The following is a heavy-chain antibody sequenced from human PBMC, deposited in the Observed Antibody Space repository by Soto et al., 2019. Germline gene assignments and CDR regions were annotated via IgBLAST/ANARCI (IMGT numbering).Heavy chain of an antibody. D-gene: IGHD5-18*01. CDR3: ARDLAAMATGGFDY. V-gene: IGHV3-23*01. J-gene: IGHJ4*02. Sequence: GGSLRLSCAASGFTFSSYAMTWVRQAPGKGLEWVSGISGSGSTTYDADSVKGRFTISRDNSKNTLYLQMNSLRAEDTAVYYCARDLAAMATGGFDYWGQGTLVTVSS. CDR1: GFTFSSYA. CDR2: ISGSGSTT.